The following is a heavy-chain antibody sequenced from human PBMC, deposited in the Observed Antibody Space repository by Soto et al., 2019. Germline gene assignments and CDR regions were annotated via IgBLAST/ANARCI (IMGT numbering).Heavy chain of an antibody. CDR1: GGSFSGYY. CDR3: ARGSYYYGSGSYYSEGDYYYMDV. Sequence: QVQLQQWGAGLLKPSETLSLTCAVYGGSFSGYYWSWIRQPPGKGLEWIGEINHSGSTNYNPSLKSRVPISVDTSKNQFSLKLSSVTAADTAVYYCARGSYYYGSGSYYSEGDYYYMDVWGKGTTVTVSS. V-gene: IGHV4-34*01. CDR2: INHSGST. J-gene: IGHJ6*03. D-gene: IGHD3-10*01.